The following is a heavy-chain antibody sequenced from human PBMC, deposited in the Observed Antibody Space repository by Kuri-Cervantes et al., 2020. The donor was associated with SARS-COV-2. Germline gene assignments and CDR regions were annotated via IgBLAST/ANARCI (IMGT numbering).Heavy chain of an antibody. CDR1: GGSISSGSYY. CDR2: IYTSGST. D-gene: IGHD6-19*01. V-gene: IGHV4-61*09. CDR3: ARGGGSSGWFDY. J-gene: IGHJ4*02. Sequence: SETLSLTCTVSGGSISSGSYYWSWFRQPAGKGLEWIGYIYTSGSTNYNPSLKSRVTISVDTSKNQFSLKLSSVTAADTAVYYCARGGGSSGWFDYWGQGTLVTVSS.